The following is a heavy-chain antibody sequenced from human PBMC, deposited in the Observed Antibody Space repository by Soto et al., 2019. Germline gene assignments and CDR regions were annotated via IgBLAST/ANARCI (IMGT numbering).Heavy chain of an antibody. CDR3: ASPRAPYHIAAAGTFDY. V-gene: IGHV3-21*01. D-gene: IGHD6-13*01. CDR1: GFTFSSYS. CDR2: ISSSSSYI. J-gene: IGHJ4*02. Sequence: EVQLVESGGGLVKPGGSLRLSCAASGFTFSSYSMNWVRQAPGKGLEWVPSISSSSSYIYYADSVKGRFTISRDNAKNSLYLQMNSLRAEDTAVYYCASPRAPYHIAAAGTFDYWGQGTLVTVSS.